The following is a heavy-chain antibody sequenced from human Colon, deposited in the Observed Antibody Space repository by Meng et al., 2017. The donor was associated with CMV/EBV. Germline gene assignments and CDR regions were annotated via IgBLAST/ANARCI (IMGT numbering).Heavy chain of an antibody. CDR1: GFTFSSYS. D-gene: IGHD3-22*01. J-gene: IGHJ4*02. Sequence: GESLKISCAASGFTFSSYSMNWVRQAPGKGLEWVSYISRISSTTYYADSVKGRFTISRDNAKNSLYLQMNSLRAEDTAVYYCAKDDYDYYDSSGFDYWGQGTLVTVSS. V-gene: IGHV3-48*04. CDR2: ISRISSTT. CDR3: AKDDYDYYDSSGFDY.